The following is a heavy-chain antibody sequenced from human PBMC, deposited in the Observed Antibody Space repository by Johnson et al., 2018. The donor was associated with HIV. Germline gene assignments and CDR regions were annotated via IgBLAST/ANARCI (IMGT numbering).Heavy chain of an antibody. D-gene: IGHD3/OR15-3a*01. J-gene: IGHJ3*02. V-gene: IGHV3-30*04. CDR1: GFTFSSHG. CDR2: ISYDGRSE. CDR3: ARDRIRISGLVTTLSPDAFDM. Sequence: VQLVESGGGVVQPGRSLRLSCAASGFTFSSHGMHWVRQAPGKGLEWVAVISYDGRSEYHADSVRGRFTISRDNSKNKLYLLMNSLGPEDTAVYYCARDRIRISGLVTTLSPDAFDMWGQGTMVSVSS.